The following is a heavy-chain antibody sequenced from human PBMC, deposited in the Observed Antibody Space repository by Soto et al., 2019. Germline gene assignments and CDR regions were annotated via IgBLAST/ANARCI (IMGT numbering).Heavy chain of an antibody. D-gene: IGHD6-13*01. CDR1: GYSFTTYW. Sequence: PGESLKISCEGSGYSFTTYWIAWVRQMPGKGLEWMGIIYPGDSGTRYSPSFQGQVTISADKSISTAYLQWSSLKASDSAMYYCARTRTSSHYYGMDVLGQGTMVTVSS. J-gene: IGHJ6*02. V-gene: IGHV5-51*01. CDR2: IYPGDSGT. CDR3: ARTRTSSHYYGMDV.